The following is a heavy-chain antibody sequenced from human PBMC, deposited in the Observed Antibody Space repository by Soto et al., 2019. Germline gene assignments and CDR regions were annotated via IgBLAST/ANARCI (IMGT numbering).Heavy chain of an antibody. CDR3: ARRYSSAWYDWFDP. CDR2: ITYSGST. V-gene: IGHV4-39*01. CDR1: GGSISGSSYY. Sequence: QLQLQESGPGLVKPSETLSLACTVSGGSISGSSYYWGWTRQPPGKGLEWIGTITYSGSTYYNPSLKSRVTISVDTSKNQFFLKLSSVTAADTAVYYCARRYSSAWYDWFDPWGQGTLVTVSS. J-gene: IGHJ5*02. D-gene: IGHD6-19*01.